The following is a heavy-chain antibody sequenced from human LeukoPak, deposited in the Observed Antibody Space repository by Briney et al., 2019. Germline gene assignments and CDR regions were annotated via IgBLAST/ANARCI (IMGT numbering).Heavy chain of an antibody. D-gene: IGHD1-14*01. Sequence: PSETLSLTCTVSGGSISSYYWSRIRQPPGKALEWIGYIYYSGSTNYNPSLRSRVTISLDTSRNQFSLKLNSVTAADTAVYYCARGLYNDHWGQGTLVTVSS. CDR2: IYYSGST. J-gene: IGHJ5*02. CDR1: GGSISSYY. V-gene: IGHV4-59*01. CDR3: ARGLYNDH.